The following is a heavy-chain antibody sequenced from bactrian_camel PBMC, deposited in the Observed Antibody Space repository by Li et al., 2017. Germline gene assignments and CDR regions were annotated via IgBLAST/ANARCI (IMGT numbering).Heavy chain of an antibody. Sequence: HVQLVESGGGSVQAGGSLRLSCSVSGYPYLRKSMGWFRQVAGKQREGVAMIDGDGRTTFADSVKGRFSISKGNANNMHYLQMDSLRPGDSAMYYCAAGPADLSDLALRLDPDEYNYWGQGTQVTVS. CDR2: IDGDGRT. D-gene: IGHD1*01. V-gene: IGHV3S53*01. CDR1: GYPYLRKS. CDR3: AAGPADLSDLALRLDPDEYNY. J-gene: IGHJ4*01.